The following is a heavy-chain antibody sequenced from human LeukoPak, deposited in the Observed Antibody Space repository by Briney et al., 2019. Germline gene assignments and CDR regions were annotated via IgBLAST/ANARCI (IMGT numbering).Heavy chain of an antibody. Sequence: GGSLRLSCIASGFTFSGYRMHWVRQAPGKGLVWASCINTDGSKTTYADSVKGRFTVSRDNAKNTLYLQMDSLTAEDTAVYYCARPTQCGTNNCYGFDYWGQGILVTVSS. CDR1: GFTFSGYR. D-gene: IGHD2-2*01. V-gene: IGHV3-74*01. CDR2: INTDGSKT. CDR3: ARPTQCGTNNCYGFDY. J-gene: IGHJ4*02.